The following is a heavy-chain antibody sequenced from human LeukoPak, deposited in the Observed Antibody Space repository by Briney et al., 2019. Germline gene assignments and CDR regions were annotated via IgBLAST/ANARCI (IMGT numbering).Heavy chain of an antibody. CDR2: INQDGSEK. J-gene: IGHJ4*02. Sequence: GGSLRLSCAVSGFTFSSYWMSWVRQAPGKGLEWVANINQDGSEKYYVDSVKGRFTISRDNAKNSLYLQMNSLRAEDTAVYYCARDTHYYYGSGTFDYWGQGTLVTVSS. D-gene: IGHD3-10*01. CDR3: ARDTHYYYGSGTFDY. V-gene: IGHV3-7*01. CDR1: GFTFSSYW.